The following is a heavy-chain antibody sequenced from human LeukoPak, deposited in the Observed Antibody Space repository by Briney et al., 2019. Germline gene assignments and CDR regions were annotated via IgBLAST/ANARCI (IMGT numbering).Heavy chain of an antibody. J-gene: IGHJ4*02. D-gene: IGHD6-6*01. Sequence: SETLSLTCAVYGGSFSGYYWSWIRQPPGKGLEWIGEINHSGSTNYNPSLKSRVTISVDTSKNQFSLKLSSVTAADTAVYYCARGRQYSSSSSFGYWGQGTLVTVSS. CDR1: GGSFSGYY. CDR3: ARGRQYSSSSSFGY. CDR2: INHSGST. V-gene: IGHV4-34*01.